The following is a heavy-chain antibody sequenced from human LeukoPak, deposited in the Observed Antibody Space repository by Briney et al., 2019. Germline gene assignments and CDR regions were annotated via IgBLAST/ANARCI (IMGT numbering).Heavy chain of an antibody. CDR3: ARGYSGHYYAFDI. CDR2: IYAGRNT. CDR1: GGSISNYY. Sequence: KTSETLSLTCTVSGGSISNYYWGWIRQPAGKGLEWIGRIYAGRNTDHDPSLKSRVTMSLDSSKNQFSLRLTSVTAADTAVYYCARGYSGHYYAFDIWGQGTMVTVSS. D-gene: IGHD1-26*01. V-gene: IGHV4-4*07. J-gene: IGHJ3*02.